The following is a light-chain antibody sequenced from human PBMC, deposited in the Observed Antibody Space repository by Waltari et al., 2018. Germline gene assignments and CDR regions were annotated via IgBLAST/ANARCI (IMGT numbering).Light chain of an antibody. V-gene: IGLV3-21*04. CDR3: QVWDDVTDSGV. CDR2: YDS. Sequence: YVLTQPPSVSVAPGQTARLTCGGDNIGSKSVKWYQQKPGQAPVLVMFYDSDRPSEIPERFSGSNSGNTATLTISWVEAGDEADYHCQVWDDVTDSGVFGGGTKLTVL. J-gene: IGLJ3*02. CDR1: NIGSKS.